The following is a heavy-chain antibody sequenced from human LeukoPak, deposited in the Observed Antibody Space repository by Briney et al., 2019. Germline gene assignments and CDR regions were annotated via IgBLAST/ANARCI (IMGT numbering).Heavy chain of an antibody. V-gene: IGHV3-23*01. D-gene: IGHD6-19*01. CDR3: AKERSGGWPFDY. J-gene: IGHJ4*02. CDR1: GFTFSNYA. CDR2: ITGSGGNT. Sequence: GSLRLSCEGSGFTFSNYAMTWVRQAPGKGLEWVSVITGSGGNTYYADSVKGRFTISRDNSKNTLYMQMNSLRVEDTAVYYCAKERSGGWPFDYWGQGTLVTVSS.